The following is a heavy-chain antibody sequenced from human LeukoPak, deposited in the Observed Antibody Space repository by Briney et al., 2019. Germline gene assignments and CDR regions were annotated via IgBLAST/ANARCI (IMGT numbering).Heavy chain of an antibody. J-gene: IGHJ6*02. CDR3: ASDNARGRLAV. D-gene: IGHD3-10*01. CDR1: GFTFTTHG. Sequence: GGSLRLSCTASGFTFTTHGFHWVRQATGKGLEWVALIYSDGVRTYYADCVKGRFTVYRDDSKNTLFLQMDSLRPDDTAVYYCASDNARGRLAVWGQGTTVTVSS. CDR2: IYSDGVRT. V-gene: IGHV3-33*08.